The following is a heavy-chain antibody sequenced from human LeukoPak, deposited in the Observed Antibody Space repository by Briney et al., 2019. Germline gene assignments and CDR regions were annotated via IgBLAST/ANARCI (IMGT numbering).Heavy chain of an antibody. CDR2: ISSSSSTI. J-gene: IGHJ3*02. D-gene: IGHD6-6*01. V-gene: IGHV3-48*01. CDR1: GFTFSSYS. Sequence: GGSLRLSCAASGFTFSSYSMNWVRQAPGKGLEWVSYISSSSSTIYYADSVKGRFTISRDNSKNTLYLQMNSLRAEDTAVYYCASSTAGIAARTDAFDIWGQGTMVTVSS. CDR3: ASSTAGIAARTDAFDI.